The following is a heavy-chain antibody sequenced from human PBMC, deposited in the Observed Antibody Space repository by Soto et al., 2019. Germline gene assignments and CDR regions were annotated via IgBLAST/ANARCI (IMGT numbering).Heavy chain of an antibody. Sequence: GGPLRLSYAASGFTFSSYGMRWIRQAPGKGLEWVAVIKCDGGSTYYADSVKGRFTISRDNSKNTLYLQMNSLRAEDTAVYYCAKDIPYYDILAGYYRALVRDAFDIWGQGTMVTVSS. J-gene: IGHJ3*02. CDR3: AKDIPYYDILAGYYRALVRDAFDI. V-gene: IGHV3-23*01. D-gene: IGHD3-9*01. CDR1: GFTFSSYG. CDR2: IKCDGGST.